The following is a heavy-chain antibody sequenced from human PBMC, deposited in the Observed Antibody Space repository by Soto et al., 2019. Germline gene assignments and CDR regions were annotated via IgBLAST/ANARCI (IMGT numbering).Heavy chain of an antibody. J-gene: IGHJ4*02. CDR2: ISGSGGST. Sequence: GGSLRLSCAASGFTFSSYAMSWVRQAPGKGLEWVSAISGSGGSTYYADSVKGRFTISRDNSKNTLYLQMNSLRAEDTAVYCCAKVRPRVLYSGSYYDYWGQGTLVTVSS. D-gene: IGHD1-26*01. CDR1: GFTFSSYA. V-gene: IGHV3-23*01. CDR3: AKVRPRVLYSGSYYDY.